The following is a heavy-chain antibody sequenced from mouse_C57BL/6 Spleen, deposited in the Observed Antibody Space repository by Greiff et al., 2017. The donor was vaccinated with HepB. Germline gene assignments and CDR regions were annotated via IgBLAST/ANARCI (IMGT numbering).Heavy chain of an antibody. Sequence: VQLQQSGAELVRPGASVTLSCKASGYTFTDYEMHWVKQTPVHGLEWIGAIDPETGGTAYNQKFKGKAILTADKSSSTAYMELRSLTSEDSAVYYCTRRRDGNYNYFDYWGQGTTLTVSS. D-gene: IGHD2-1*01. J-gene: IGHJ2*01. CDR1: GYTFTDYE. CDR2: IDPETGGT. CDR3: TRRRDGNYNYFDY. V-gene: IGHV1-15*01.